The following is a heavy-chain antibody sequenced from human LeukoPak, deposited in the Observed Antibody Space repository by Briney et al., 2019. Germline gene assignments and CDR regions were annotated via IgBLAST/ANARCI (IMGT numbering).Heavy chain of an antibody. CDR1: GFTFSSYA. CDR2: ISYDGSNK. D-gene: IGHD6-19*01. Sequence: GGALRLSCAASGFTFSSYAMHWVRQAPGKGLEGVAVISYDGSNKYYADAVKGRFTISRDNSKNTLYLQMNSLRAEDTAVYYCARDPESSGWYDYWGQGTLVTASS. V-gene: IGHV3-30-3*01. J-gene: IGHJ4*02. CDR3: ARDPESSGWYDY.